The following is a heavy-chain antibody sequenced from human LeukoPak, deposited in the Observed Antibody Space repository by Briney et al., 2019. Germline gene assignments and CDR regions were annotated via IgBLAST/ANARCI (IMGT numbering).Heavy chain of an antibody. CDR3: ARRRLAASLYYLDY. J-gene: IGHJ4*02. CDR2: IYPGDSDT. D-gene: IGHD6-13*01. CDR1: GYTFSSYW. V-gene: IGHV5-51*01. Sequence: GESLKISCKGSGYTFSSYWIGWVRQMRGRGLEWMGIIYPGDSDTRYSPSFQGQVTISADKSIGTAYLQWSSLKASDTAMYYCARRRLAASLYYLDYWGQGSLVTVSS.